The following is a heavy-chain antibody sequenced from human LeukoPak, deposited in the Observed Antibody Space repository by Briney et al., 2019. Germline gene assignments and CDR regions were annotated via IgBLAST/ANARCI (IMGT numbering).Heavy chain of an antibody. CDR1: GYTFTSYG. CDR3: ARDGPADQIWFGERNPTDY. CDR2: ISAYNGNT. D-gene: IGHD3-10*01. J-gene: IGHJ4*02. Sequence: ASVKVSYKASGYTFTSYGISWVRQAPGQGLEWMGWISAYNGNTNYAQKLQGRVTMTTDTSTSTAYMELRSLRSDDTAVYYCARDGPADQIWFGERNPTDYWGQGTLVTVSS. V-gene: IGHV1-18*01.